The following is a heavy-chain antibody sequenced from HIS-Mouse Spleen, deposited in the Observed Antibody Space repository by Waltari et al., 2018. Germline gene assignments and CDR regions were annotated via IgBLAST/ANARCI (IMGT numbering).Heavy chain of an antibody. D-gene: IGHD6-13*01. J-gene: IGHJ2*01. Sequence: QLQLQESGPGLVKPSETLSLTCTVSGGSISSSSYYWGWIRQPPGKGLAWIGSIYYIGNTYYNPSLKSRVTISVDTSKNQFSLKLSSVTAADTAVYYCAREIPYSSSWYDWYFDLWGRGTLVTVSS. CDR2: IYYIGNT. CDR1: GGSISSSSYY. V-gene: IGHV4-39*07. CDR3: AREIPYSSSWYDWYFDL.